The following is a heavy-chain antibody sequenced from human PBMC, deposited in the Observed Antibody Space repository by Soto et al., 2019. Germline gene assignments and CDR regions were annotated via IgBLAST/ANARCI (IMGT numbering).Heavy chain of an antibody. D-gene: IGHD5-18*01. CDR3: VAYSYGRVDY. CDR2: IRGGGDRT. J-gene: IGHJ4*02. CDR1: GFTFGSHA. V-gene: IGHV3-23*01. Sequence: GGSLRLSCAASGFTFGSHAMSWVRQAPGKGLEWVSGIRGGGDRTHYSDSVKGRFTISREDSRNSVYLQMNTLKPDATAVYYCVAYSYGRVDYWGQGTRVTVSS.